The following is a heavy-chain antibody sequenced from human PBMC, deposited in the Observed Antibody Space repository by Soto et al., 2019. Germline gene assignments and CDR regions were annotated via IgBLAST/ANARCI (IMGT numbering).Heavy chain of an antibody. CDR1: GFTFSSYA. V-gene: IGHV3-23*01. Sequence: EVKLLESGGGLVQPGGSLRLSCAASGFTFSSYAMSWVRQAPGKGLEWVSTITGGGDNTHYADSVKGRFTISRDNPKNTLSLQMNSLRVEDTAVYHCAKGRVAVAAPYNWFDPWGQGTLVTVSS. CDR3: AKGRVAVAAPYNWFDP. CDR2: ITGGGDNT. D-gene: IGHD6-19*01. J-gene: IGHJ5*02.